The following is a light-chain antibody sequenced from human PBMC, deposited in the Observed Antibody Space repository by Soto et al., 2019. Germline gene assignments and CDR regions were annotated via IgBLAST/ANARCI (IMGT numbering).Light chain of an antibody. CDR1: QSITNY. V-gene: IGKV1-39*01. J-gene: IGKJ2*01. CDR2: AAS. Sequence: DIQMTQSPSSLPASVGDRVTITCRASQSITNYLSWYQQRPGKALKLLIHAASNLQSGVPSRFSGSGSETDCSLTISSLQPEDFATYYCQQSYSAPRTFGQGTKLEIK. CDR3: QQSYSAPRT.